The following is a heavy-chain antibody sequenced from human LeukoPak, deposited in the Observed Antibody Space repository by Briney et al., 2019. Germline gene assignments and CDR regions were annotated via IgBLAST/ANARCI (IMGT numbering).Heavy chain of an antibody. CDR3: ARLYDFWSGYSC. CDR2: INHSGST. CDR1: GGPFSGYY. D-gene: IGHD3-3*01. V-gene: IGHV4-34*01. Sequence: PSETLSLTCAVYGGPFSGYYWSWIRQPPGKGLEWIGEINHSGSTNYNPSLKSRVTISVDTSKNQFSLKLSSVTAADTAVYYCARLYDFWSGYSCWGQGTLVTVFS. J-gene: IGHJ4*02.